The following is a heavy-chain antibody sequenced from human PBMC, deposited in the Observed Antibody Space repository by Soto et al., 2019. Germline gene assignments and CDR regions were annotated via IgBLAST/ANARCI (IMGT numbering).Heavy chain of an antibody. J-gene: IGHJ3*02. CDR1: GYTFTSYD. CDR2: ISAYNGNT. V-gene: IGHV1-18*01. Sequence: GASVKVSCKASGYTFTSYDINWVRQATGQGLEWMGWISAYNGNTNYAQKLQGRVTMTTDTSTSTAYMELRSLRSDDTAVYYCAREPDYDILTGPTAFDIWGQGTMVTVSS. D-gene: IGHD3-9*01. CDR3: AREPDYDILTGPTAFDI.